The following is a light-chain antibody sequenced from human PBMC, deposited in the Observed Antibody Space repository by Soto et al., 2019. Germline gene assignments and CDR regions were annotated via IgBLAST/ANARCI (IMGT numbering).Light chain of an antibody. CDR2: GTS. J-gene: IGKJ2*01. CDR3: QQCNDWPHT. V-gene: IGKV3-15*01. CDR1: QSISSN. Sequence: EIVMTQSPATLSVSPGERATLSCRASQSISSNLAWYQQKPGQAPRLLIYGTSTRATGNPARFSGRGSGTEFTLTISSLQSEDCAVYYCQQCNDWPHTFGQGTKLEIK.